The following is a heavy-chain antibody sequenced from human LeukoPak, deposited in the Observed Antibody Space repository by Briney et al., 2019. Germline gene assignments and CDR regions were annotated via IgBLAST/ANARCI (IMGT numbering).Heavy chain of an antibody. CDR1: GFTFSNYW. D-gene: IGHD2/OR15-2a*01. Sequence: GGSLRLSCEGSGFTFSNYWMTWVRQAPEKGLEWVANIKPSGSEKHYADSVEGRFTISRDNAKNSLYLQMNSLRAEDTAVYYCVRDNPRCCGVIPSNIDDYWGQGTLVTVSS. CDR2: IKPSGSEK. J-gene: IGHJ4*02. CDR3: VRDNPRCCGVIPSNIDDY. V-gene: IGHV3-7*01.